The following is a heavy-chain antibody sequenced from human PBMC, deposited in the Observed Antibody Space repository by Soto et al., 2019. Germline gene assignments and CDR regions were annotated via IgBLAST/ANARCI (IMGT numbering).Heavy chain of an antibody. CDR1: VFSFSNYW. D-gene: IGHD6-19*01. J-gene: IGHJ5*02. V-gene: IGHV3-7*03. CDR2: IRKDGSEK. Sequence: GGSLRLSCAASVFSFSNYWMNWVRLAPGKGPEWVANIRKDGSEKIYVDSVEGRFTISRDNDKNSLFLQMNNLRADDTAMYYCVGGTGWLMDTWGKGTPVTVSS. CDR3: VGGTGWLMDT.